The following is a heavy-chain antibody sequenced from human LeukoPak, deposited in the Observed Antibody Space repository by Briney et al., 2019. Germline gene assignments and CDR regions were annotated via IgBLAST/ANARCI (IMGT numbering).Heavy chain of an antibody. D-gene: IGHD3-9*01. CDR1: GLTFSSYG. Sequence: GGSLRLSCAASGLTFSSYGMHGVRQAPGKRLEWVAVIWYDGSNKYYADSVKGRFTISRDNSKNTLYLQMNSLRAEDTAVYYCARDRPQGILTGYLLGFVYWGQGALVTVSS. CDR2: IWYDGSNK. V-gene: IGHV3-33*01. J-gene: IGHJ4*02. CDR3: ARDRPQGILTGYLLGFVY.